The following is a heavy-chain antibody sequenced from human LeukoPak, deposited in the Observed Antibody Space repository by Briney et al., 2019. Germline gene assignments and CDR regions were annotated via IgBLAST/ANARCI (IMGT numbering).Heavy chain of an antibody. CDR3: ARRGFYDTSGYLFDW. D-gene: IGHD3-22*01. CDR1: GFRFSSYE. J-gene: IGHJ4*02. Sequence: HPGGSLRLSCAASGFRFSSYEMNWVRQAPGKGLEWVSYISTSGSSEYYADSVKGRFTISRDNAKNTLFLQMNSLRAEDTAVYYCARRGFYDTSGYLFDWWGQGTLVTVSS. CDR2: ISTSGSSE. V-gene: IGHV3-48*03.